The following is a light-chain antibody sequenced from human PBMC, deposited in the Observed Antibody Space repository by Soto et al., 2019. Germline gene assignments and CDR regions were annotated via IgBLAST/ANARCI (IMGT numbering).Light chain of an antibody. Sequence: DIQMTHSPSTLSASVGDRVTITCRSSQSISSWLAWYQQKPGKAPKLLIYKASSLESGVPSRFSGSGSGTEFTLTISSLQPDDFATYYCQQYNSYSPTFGQGTKVYIK. CDR3: QQYNSYSPT. CDR2: KAS. CDR1: QSISSW. V-gene: IGKV1-5*03. J-gene: IGKJ1*01.